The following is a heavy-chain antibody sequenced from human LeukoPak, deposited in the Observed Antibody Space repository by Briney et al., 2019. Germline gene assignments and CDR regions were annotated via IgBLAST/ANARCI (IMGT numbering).Heavy chain of an antibody. V-gene: IGHV1-46*01. CDR1: GYTFTSYG. Sequence: GASVKVSCKASGYTFTSYGISWVRQAPGQGLEWMAIINLSGGSTGYTQKFQGRVTVTRDTSTSTVYMELSSLRSEDTAVYYCVRHNHMDVWGQGTTVTVSS. CDR3: VRHNHMDV. CDR2: INLSGGST. J-gene: IGHJ6*02.